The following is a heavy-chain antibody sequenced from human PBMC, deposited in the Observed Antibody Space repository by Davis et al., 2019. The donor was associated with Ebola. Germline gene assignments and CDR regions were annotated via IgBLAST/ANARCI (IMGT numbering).Heavy chain of an antibody. V-gene: IGHV4-34*01. D-gene: IGHD6-13*01. J-gene: IGHJ6*04. CDR3: ARLCIAAAGVDYYYYGMDV. CDR2: INHSGST. Sequence: ESLKISCAASGFTFSSFAMTWVRQAPGKGLEWIGEINHSGSTNYNPSLKSRVTISVDTSKNQFSLKLSSVTAADTAVYYCARLCIAAAGVDYYYYGMDVWGKGTTVTVSS. CDR1: GFTFSSFA.